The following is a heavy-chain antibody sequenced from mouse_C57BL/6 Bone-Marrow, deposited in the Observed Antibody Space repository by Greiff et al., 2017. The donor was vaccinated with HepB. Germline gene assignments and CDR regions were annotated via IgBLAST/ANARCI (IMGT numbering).Heavy chain of an antibody. J-gene: IGHJ1*03. Sequence: VKLMESGAELVRPGTSVKMSCKASGYTFTNYWIGWAKQRPGHGLEWIGDIYPGGGYTNYNEKFKGKATLTADKSSSTAYMQFSSLTSEDSAIYYCARKDYDEGWYFDVWGTGTTVTVSS. V-gene: IGHV1-63*01. D-gene: IGHD2-4*01. CDR3: ARKDYDEGWYFDV. CDR2: IYPGGGYT. CDR1: GYTFTNYW.